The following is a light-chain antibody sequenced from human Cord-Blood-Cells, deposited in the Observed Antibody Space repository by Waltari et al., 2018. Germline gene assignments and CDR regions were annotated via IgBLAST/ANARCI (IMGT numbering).Light chain of an antibody. Sequence: SALTQPASAPGSPGQSLTISCPGTSSHVGGYNYVPWYQQHPGKAPKLMIYDVSNRPSGVSNRFSGSKSGNTASLTISGLQAEDEADYYCSSYTSSSTWVFGGGTKLTVL. CDR3: SSYTSSSTWV. CDR2: DVS. CDR1: SSHVGGYNY. V-gene: IGLV2-14*01. J-gene: IGLJ3*02.